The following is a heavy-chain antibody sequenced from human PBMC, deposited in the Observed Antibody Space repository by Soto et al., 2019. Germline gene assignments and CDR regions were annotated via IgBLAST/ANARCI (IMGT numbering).Heavy chain of an antibody. V-gene: IGHV4-38-2*02. CDR3: ARVPYHYARGTYRPRWFDP. CDR2: IYHDGTT. CDR1: GYSISRGYY. D-gene: IGHD3-16*02. Sequence: PSETLSLTCTVSGYSISRGYYWGFIRQPPGKGLQWIGTIYHDGTTYSNPSLNGRVTISVSTSQNRFSLTLRSVTAADTAVYYCARVPYHYARGTYRPRWFDPWGQGTLVTVSS. J-gene: IGHJ5*02.